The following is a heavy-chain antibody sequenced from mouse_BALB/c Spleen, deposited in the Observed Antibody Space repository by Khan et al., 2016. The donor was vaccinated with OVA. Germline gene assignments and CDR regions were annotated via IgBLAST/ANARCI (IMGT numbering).Heavy chain of an antibody. CDR3: ASGNYAGYYFDY. V-gene: IGHV3-2*02. Sequence: VQLKESGPGLVKPSQTLSLTCTVTGYSITSGYAWNWIRQFPGNKLEWMGYISYSGGTSNNPSHKSRISITRNTSKNQFFLQLNSVTTEDTATYYCASGNYAGYYFDYWGQGTTLTVSS. D-gene: IGHD2-4*01. CDR1: GYSITSGYA. J-gene: IGHJ2*01. CDR2: ISYSGGT.